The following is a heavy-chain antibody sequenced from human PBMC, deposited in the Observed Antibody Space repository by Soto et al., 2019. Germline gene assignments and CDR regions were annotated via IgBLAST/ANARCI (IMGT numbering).Heavy chain of an antibody. V-gene: IGHV3-30*18. D-gene: IGHD6-19*01. Sequence: QVQLVESGGGVVQPGRSLRLSCAASGYTFSSYGMHWVRQAPGKGLEWVAVISYDGSNKYYADSVKGRFTISRDSSKNTLYLQMNSLRADDTAVYFCAKDHRRIAVAAPLGPWGQGTLVTVSS. CDR1: GYTFSSYG. J-gene: IGHJ5*02. CDR3: AKDHRRIAVAAPLGP. CDR2: ISYDGSNK.